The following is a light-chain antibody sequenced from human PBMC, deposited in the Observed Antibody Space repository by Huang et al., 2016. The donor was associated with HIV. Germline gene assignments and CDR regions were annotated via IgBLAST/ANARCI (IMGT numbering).Light chain of an antibody. J-gene: IGKJ1*01. CDR2: DAS. CDR3: QQYGSSPTT. V-gene: IGKV3-20*01. CDR1: QSVGRTS. Sequence: EILLTQSPGTLSLSPGERATLSCRASQSVGRTSLAWYQQQPGQAPPLLIDDASRRPSGIPDRFSGSGSGTDFTLSISRLEPEDFAVYYCQQYGSSPTTFGQGTKVEI.